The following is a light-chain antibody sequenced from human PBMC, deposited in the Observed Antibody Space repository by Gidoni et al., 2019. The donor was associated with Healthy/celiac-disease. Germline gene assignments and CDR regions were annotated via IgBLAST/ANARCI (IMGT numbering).Light chain of an antibody. Sequence: SVLTQPPSVSGAPGQRVTSSCTGSSSTIGAGYDVHWYQQRPGTAPKLLIDGNSNRPSGVPDRFSGSKSGTSASLAITGLQAEDEADYYCQSYDSSLSGLYVFGTGTKVTVL. V-gene: IGLV1-40*01. CDR2: GNS. CDR3: QSYDSSLSGLYV. CDR1: SSTIGAGYD. J-gene: IGLJ1*01.